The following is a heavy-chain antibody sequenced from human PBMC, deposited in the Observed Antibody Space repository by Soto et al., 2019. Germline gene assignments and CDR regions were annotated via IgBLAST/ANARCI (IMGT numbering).Heavy chain of an antibody. J-gene: IGHJ3*02. CDR3: AHSPRWLQLSDAFDI. V-gene: IGHV2-5*02. CDR1: GFSLRSSGMG. CDR2: IYWDDDK. Sequence: QITLKESGPTVVKPTQTLTLTCTFSGFSLRSSGMGVGWIRQPPGKALEGLALIYWDDDKRYSPSLKSRLNITTNTLKNPVVHTLTNMDPLNTPKSFWAHSPRWLQLSDAFDIWAQGAMVTSSS. D-gene: IGHD1-1*01.